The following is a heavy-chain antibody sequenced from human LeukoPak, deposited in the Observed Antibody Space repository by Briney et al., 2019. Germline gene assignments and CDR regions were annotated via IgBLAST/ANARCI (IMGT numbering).Heavy chain of an antibody. CDR2: ISGSNSYI. J-gene: IGHJ4*02. Sequence: GGSLRLSCAASGFTFSSYVMSWVRQAPGKGLEWVSSISGSNSYIFYANSVKGRFTVSRDNAKDSLYLQMNSLRAEDTAVYYCARALTTLTYEGYWGQGTLVTVSS. D-gene: IGHD1-1*01. CDR1: GFTFSSYV. CDR3: ARALTTLTYEGY. V-gene: IGHV3-21*01.